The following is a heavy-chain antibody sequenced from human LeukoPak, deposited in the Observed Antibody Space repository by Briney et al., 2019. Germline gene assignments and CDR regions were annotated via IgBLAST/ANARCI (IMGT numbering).Heavy chain of an antibody. CDR1: GGSISSGGYS. D-gene: IGHD3-22*01. CDR3: ARSSKYYYDEPDAFGI. V-gene: IGHV4-61*08. J-gene: IGHJ3*02. CDR2: IYYSGST. Sequence: PSETLSLTCAVSGGSISSGGYSWSWIRQPPGKGLEWIGYIYYSGSTNYNPSLKSRVTISVDTSKNQFSLKLSSVTAADTAVYYCARSSKYYYDEPDAFGIWGQGTMVTVSS.